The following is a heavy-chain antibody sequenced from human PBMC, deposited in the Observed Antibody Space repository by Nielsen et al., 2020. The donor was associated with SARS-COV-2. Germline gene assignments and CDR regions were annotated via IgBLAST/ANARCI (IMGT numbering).Heavy chain of an antibody. CDR1: GFTFDDYG. V-gene: IGHV3-20*04. D-gene: IGHD6-19*01. J-gene: IGHJ4*02. Sequence: GESLKISCAASGFTFDDYGMSWVRQAPGKGLEWVSGINWNGGSTGYADSVKGRFTISRDNAKNSLYLQMNSLRAEDTAVYYCARDWAAVAGWGQGTLVTVSS. CDR3: ARDWAAVAG. CDR2: INWNGGST.